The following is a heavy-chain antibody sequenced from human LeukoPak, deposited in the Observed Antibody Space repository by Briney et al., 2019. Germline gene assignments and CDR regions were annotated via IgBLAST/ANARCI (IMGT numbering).Heavy chain of an antibody. CDR1: EFSFSSYW. V-gene: IGHV3-7*01. J-gene: IGHJ4*02. D-gene: IGHD4-11*01. Sequence: SGGSLRLSCVASEFSFSSYWTTWVRQAPGKGLEWVANIKQDGSVKNYVDSVKGRFTISRDNAENSLYLQMNSLRVEDTAVCYCARGPSTTLTTKWGQGTLVTVSS. CDR3: ARGPSTTLTTK. CDR2: IKQDGSVK.